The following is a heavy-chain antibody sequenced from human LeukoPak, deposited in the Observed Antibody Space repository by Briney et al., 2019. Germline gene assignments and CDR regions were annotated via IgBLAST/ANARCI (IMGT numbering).Heavy chain of an antibody. J-gene: IGHJ4*02. CDR3: ASRTYYDSSGYLSY. CDR2: IIPIFGTA. D-gene: IGHD3-22*01. V-gene: IGHV1-69*06. Sequence: SVKVSCKASGGTFSSYAISWVRQAPGQGLEWMGGIIPIFGTANYAQKFQGRVTITADKSTSTAYMELSSLRSEDTAVYYCASRTYYDSSGYLSYWGQGTLVTVSS. CDR1: GGTFSSYA.